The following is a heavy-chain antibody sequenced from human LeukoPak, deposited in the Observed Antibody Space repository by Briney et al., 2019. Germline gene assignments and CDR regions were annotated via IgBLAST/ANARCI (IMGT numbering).Heavy chain of an antibody. Sequence: SGGSLRLSCVVSGFTFSESWMSWVRQAPGKGLGWVASLNLDGSDKYYVDSVKGRFTISRDNAKNSLYLQMDSLRVEDTAAYYCAKGKRYPDYWGQGTLVTVSS. J-gene: IGHJ4*02. CDR1: GFTFSESW. CDR3: AKGKRYPDY. CDR2: LNLDGSDK. V-gene: IGHV3-7*03. D-gene: IGHD1-1*01.